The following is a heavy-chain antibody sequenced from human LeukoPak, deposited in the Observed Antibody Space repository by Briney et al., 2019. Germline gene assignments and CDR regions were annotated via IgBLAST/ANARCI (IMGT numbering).Heavy chain of an antibody. V-gene: IGHV1-24*01. J-gene: IGHJ5*02. D-gene: IGHD3-10*01. CDR2: FDPEDGET. Sequence: GASVKVSCKVSRYTLTELSMHWVRQAPGKGLEWMGGFDPEDGETIYAQKFQGRVTMTEDTSTDTAYMELSSLRSEDTAVYYCATAFRYYYGSGTSKSDPWGQGTLVTVSS. CDR1: RYTLTELS. CDR3: ATAFRYYYGSGTSKSDP.